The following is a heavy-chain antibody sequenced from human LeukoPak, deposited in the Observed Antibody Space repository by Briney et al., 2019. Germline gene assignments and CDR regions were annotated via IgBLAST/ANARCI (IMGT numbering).Heavy chain of an antibody. CDR1: GGTFSSYA. CDR2: IIPILGIA. CDR3: AKEGSTLGYCSGGSCYRDAFDI. D-gene: IGHD2-15*01. V-gene: IGHV1-69*04. Sequence: ASVKVSCKASGGTFSSYAISCVRQAPGQGLEWMGRIIPILGIANYAQKFQGRVTITADKSTSTAYMELSSLRSEDTALYYCAKEGSTLGYCSGGSCYRDAFDIWGQGTMVTVSS. J-gene: IGHJ3*02.